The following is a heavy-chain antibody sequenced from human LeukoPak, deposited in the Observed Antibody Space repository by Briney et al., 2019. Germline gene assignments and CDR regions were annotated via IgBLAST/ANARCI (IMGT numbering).Heavy chain of an antibody. CDR1: GYTFTGYY. V-gene: IGHV1-2*02. CDR3: ALAAAGLNYFDP. Sequence: ASVKVSCKASGYTFTGYYMHWVRQAPGQGLEWMGWINPNSGSTNYAQKFQGRVTMTRDTSISTAYMDLSRLRSDDTAVYYCALAAAGLNYFDPWGQGTLVTVPS. D-gene: IGHD6-13*01. CDR2: INPNSGST. J-gene: IGHJ5*02.